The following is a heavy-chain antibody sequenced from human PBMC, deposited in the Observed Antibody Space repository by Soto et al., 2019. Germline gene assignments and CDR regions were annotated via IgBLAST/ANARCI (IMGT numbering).Heavy chain of an antibody. CDR2: IIPIFGTA. J-gene: IGHJ4*02. Sequence: SVKVSCKASGGTFSSYAISWVRQAPGQGLEWMGGIIPIFGTANYAQKFQGRVKSTADKSPRTAYMELSSLRSEDTAVYYCARAPDPYDSSGYFEYWGQGTMVNVSS. CDR1: GGTFSSYA. CDR3: ARAPDPYDSSGYFEY. V-gene: IGHV1-69*06. D-gene: IGHD3-22*01.